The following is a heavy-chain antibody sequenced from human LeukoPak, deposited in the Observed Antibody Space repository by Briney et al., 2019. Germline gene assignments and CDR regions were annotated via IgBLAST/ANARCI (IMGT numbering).Heavy chain of an antibody. V-gene: IGHV3-21*01. CDR1: GFTFSSYS. CDR2: LSSSSSYI. Sequence: GGSLRLSCAASGFTFSSYSMNWVRQAPGKGLEWVSSLSSSSSYIYYADSVKGRFTISRDNAKNSLYLQMNSLRAEDTAVYCCARDFRAIAALYYFDYWGQGTLVTVSS. CDR3: ARDFRAIAALYYFDY. J-gene: IGHJ4*02. D-gene: IGHD6-6*01.